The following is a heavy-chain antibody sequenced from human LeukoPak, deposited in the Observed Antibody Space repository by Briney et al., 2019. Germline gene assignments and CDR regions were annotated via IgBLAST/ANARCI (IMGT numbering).Heavy chain of an antibody. V-gene: IGHV4-4*07. CDR2: IYFTGST. D-gene: IGHD3-22*01. CDR3: ARLKYYDSTGYSPGYYMDV. CDR1: VGFLLQYY. J-gene: IGHJ6*03. Sequence: TLPLTCIVSVGFLLQYYWSWLRQPAATGVEGVGRIYFTGSTTYTPSIQSRLSMSVDTSKTRFSLRRTSVTAADTAVYYCARLKYYDSTGYSPGYYMDVGGKGITVTVSS.